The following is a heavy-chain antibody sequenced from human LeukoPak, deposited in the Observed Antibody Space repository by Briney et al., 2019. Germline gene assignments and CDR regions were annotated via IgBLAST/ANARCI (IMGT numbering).Heavy chain of an antibody. J-gene: IGHJ5*02. CDR2: INHSGST. D-gene: IGHD5-18*01. CDR1: GGSSSGYY. CDR3: ARGGRYSYGRNWFDP. Sequence: SETLSLTCAVYGGSSSGYYWNWIRQPPGKGLEWIGEINHSGSTNYNPSLKSRVTISVDTSKNQFSLKLSSVTAADTAVYYCARGGRYSYGRNWFDPWGQGTLVTVSS. V-gene: IGHV4-34*01.